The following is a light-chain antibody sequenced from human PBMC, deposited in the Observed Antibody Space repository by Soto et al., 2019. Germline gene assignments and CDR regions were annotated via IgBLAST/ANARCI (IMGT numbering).Light chain of an antibody. Sequence: EIVLTQSPGTLSLSPCERATLSSRASQSVSSSYLAWYQQKPGQAPRLLIYGASSRATGFPDRFSGSGSGTDFTLTISRLETEDFAVYYCQLYDSSSWTFGQGTKVDIK. J-gene: IGKJ1*01. CDR2: GAS. V-gene: IGKV3-20*01. CDR3: QLYDSSSWT. CDR1: QSVSSSY.